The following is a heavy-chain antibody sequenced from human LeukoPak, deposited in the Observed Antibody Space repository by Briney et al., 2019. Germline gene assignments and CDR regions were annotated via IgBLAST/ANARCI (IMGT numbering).Heavy chain of an antibody. J-gene: IGHJ4*02. V-gene: IGHV3-7*01. CDR1: GFIFSRYW. CDR2: IHPDGSET. Sequence: GGSLRLSCEASGFIFSRYWMGWVRQVPGKGLEWVANIHPDGSETSYVDSVKGRFTISRDNAKNSLYLEMNSLRAEDTAVFYCVRGGGAFDSWGEGTLVTVSS. CDR3: VRGGGAFDS. D-gene: IGHD3-16*01.